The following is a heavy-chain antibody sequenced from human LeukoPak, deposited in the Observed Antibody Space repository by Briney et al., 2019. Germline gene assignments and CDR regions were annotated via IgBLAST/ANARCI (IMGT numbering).Heavy chain of an antibody. J-gene: IGHJ3*02. Sequence: GGSLRLSCAASGFTFIEYWMSWVRQAPGQRLEWVANIKPDGIDKYYVDSARGRFTVSRDNAKNSAFLQMNSLRAEDTAIYYCATISAQTFDIWGQGTLVSVSS. CDR3: ATISAQTFDI. CDR1: GFTFIEYW. CDR2: IKPDGIDK. D-gene: IGHD5-24*01. V-gene: IGHV3-7*01.